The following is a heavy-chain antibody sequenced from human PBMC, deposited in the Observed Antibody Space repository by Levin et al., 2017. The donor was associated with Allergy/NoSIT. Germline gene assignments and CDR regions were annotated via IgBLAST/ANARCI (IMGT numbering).Heavy chain of an antibody. Sequence: SGPTLVKPTQTLTLTCTFSGFSLSTRGVGVGWIRQPPGKALEWLALIYWDDDKRYSPSLKSRLTITKDTSKNQVVLTMTNMDPVDTATYYCVHRLYADYAHSWGQGTLVAVSS. CDR1: GFSLSTRGVG. D-gene: IGHD4-17*01. CDR2: IYWDDDK. J-gene: IGHJ4*02. V-gene: IGHV2-5*02. CDR3: VHRLYADYAHS.